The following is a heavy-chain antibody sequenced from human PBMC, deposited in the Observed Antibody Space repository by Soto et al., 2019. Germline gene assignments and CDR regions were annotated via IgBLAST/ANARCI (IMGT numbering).Heavy chain of an antibody. Sequence: SETLSLTCTVSGGSISSYYWSWIRQPPGKGLEWIGYIYYSGSTNYNPSLQSRVTISVDTSKNQFSLKLSSVTAADTAVYYCARELGVGAWGFAFFDPWGQGTLVTVSS. CDR1: GGSISSYY. CDR3: ARELGVGAWGFAFFDP. CDR2: IYYSGST. D-gene: IGHD3-10*01. V-gene: IGHV4-59*01. J-gene: IGHJ5*02.